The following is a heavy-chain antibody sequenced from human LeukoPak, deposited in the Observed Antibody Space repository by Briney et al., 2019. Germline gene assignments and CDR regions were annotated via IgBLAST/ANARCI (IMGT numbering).Heavy chain of an antibody. D-gene: IGHD4-17*01. CDR2: IYHSGST. V-gene: IGHV4-4*02. CDR1: GGSISSSNW. J-gene: IGHJ4*02. Sequence: SGTLSLTCAVSGGSISSSNWWSWVRQPPGKGLEWIGEIYHSGSTNYNPSLKSRVTISVDTSKNQFSLKLSSVIAADMAVYYCARGARTTVTHFDYWGQGTLVTVSS. CDR3: ARGARTTVTHFDY.